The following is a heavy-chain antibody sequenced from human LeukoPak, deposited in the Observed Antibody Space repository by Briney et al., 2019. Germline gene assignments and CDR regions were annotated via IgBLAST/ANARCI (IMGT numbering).Heavy chain of an antibody. CDR1: GYTFTSYY. Sequence: ASVKVSCKASGYTFTSYYMHWVRQAPGQGLEWMGIINPSGGSTSYAQKFQGRVTMTRDTSTSTVYMELSSLRSEDTAVYYCARDYYGSGSYAHFGYWGQGTLVTVSS. J-gene: IGHJ4*02. CDR3: ARDYYGSGSYAHFGY. CDR2: INPSGGST. V-gene: IGHV1-46*01. D-gene: IGHD3-10*01.